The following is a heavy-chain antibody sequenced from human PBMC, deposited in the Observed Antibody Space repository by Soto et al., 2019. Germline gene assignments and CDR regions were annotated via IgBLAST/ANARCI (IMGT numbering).Heavy chain of an antibody. CDR3: ARSTVTPRYYYYGMDV. V-gene: IGHV5-51*01. D-gene: IGHD4-4*01. CDR1: GYSFTSYW. Sequence: GESLKISCKGSGYSFTSYWIGWVRQMPGKGLEWMGIIYPGDSDTRYSPSFQGQVTISADKSISTAYLQWSSLKASDTAMYYCARSTVTPRYYYYGMDVWGQRTTVTVS. CDR2: IYPGDSDT. J-gene: IGHJ6*02.